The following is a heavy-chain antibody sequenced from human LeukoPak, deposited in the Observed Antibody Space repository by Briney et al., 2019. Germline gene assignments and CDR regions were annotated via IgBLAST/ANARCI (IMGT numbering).Heavy chain of an antibody. D-gene: IGHD1/OR15-1a*01. CDR2: IYSSGDS. V-gene: IGHV4-59*08. CDR1: GGSINSYY. Sequence: SETPSLTCAVSGGSINSYYWRWIRQPPGQGLEWIAYIYSSGDSNYNPSFKSRVTISVDTSKNQFSLKLTSVAAADTAIYYCARQPSGTAAFDIWGQGTMVIVSS. CDR3: ARQPSGTAAFDI. J-gene: IGHJ3*02.